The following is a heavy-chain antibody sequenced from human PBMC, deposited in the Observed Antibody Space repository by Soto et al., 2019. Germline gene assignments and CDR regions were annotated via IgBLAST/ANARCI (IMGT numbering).Heavy chain of an antibody. CDR2: IKSKTDGGTT. CDR3: TTDSSISHYYYMDV. Sequence: GGSLRLSCAASGFTFSNAWMSWVRQAPGKGLEWVGRIKSKTDGGTTDYAAPVKGRFTISRDDSKNTLYLQMNSLKTEDTAVYYCTTDSSISHYYYMDVWGKGTTVTVSS. V-gene: IGHV3-15*01. CDR1: GFTFSNAW. D-gene: IGHD6-6*01. J-gene: IGHJ6*03.